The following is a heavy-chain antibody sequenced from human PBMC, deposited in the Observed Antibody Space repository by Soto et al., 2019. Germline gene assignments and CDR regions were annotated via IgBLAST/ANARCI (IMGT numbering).Heavy chain of an antibody. CDR1: GYKFTSYW. J-gene: IGHJ5*02. CDR2: IFPSDSDT. CDR3: ARKDKSGYFNWFDP. Sequence: GESLKISCRTSGYKFTSYWIAWVRQMPGKGLEWMGIIFPSDSDTRYSPSFQGQVTISADRSTSTVFLQWASLKASHTAVYFCARKDKSGYFNWFDPWGQGTLVTVSS. V-gene: IGHV5-51*01. D-gene: IGHD3-22*01.